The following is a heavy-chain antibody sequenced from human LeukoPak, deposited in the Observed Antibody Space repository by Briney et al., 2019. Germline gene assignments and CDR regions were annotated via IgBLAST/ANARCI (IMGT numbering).Heavy chain of an antibody. CDR1: DYTFTTYG. D-gene: IGHD3-22*01. Sequence: ASVKVSCKASDYTFTTYGISWVRQAPGQGLEWMGWISAYSGDTNYAQKLQGRVTMTTDTSTSTAYMELRSLRSDDTAVYYCARGPYYYDSSGYYYTEYYYGMDVWGQGTTVTVSS. CDR3: ARGPYYYDSSGYYYTEYYYGMDV. V-gene: IGHV1-18*01. J-gene: IGHJ6*02. CDR2: ISAYSGDT.